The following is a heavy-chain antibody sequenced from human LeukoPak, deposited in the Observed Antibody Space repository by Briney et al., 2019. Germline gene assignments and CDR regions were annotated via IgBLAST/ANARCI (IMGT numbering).Heavy chain of an antibody. J-gene: IGHJ4*02. Sequence: GGSLRLSCAASGFTFSIYVMSWVRQAPGKGLEWVSTLSGRGGNSYYADSVKGRFTISRDNAKDTLYLQMNSLRVEDTAVYYCARVADGDKYGGRDYWGQGALVIVSS. CDR3: ARVADGDKYGGRDY. D-gene: IGHD5-24*01. CDR1: GFTFSIYV. V-gene: IGHV3-23*01. CDR2: LSGRGGNS.